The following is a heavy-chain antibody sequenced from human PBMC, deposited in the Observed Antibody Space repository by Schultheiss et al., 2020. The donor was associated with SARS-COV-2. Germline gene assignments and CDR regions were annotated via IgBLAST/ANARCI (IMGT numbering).Heavy chain of an antibody. V-gene: IGHV3-30*01. D-gene: IGHD3-3*01. Sequence: GGSLRLSCAASGFTFSDYAMHWVRQAPGKGLEWVAVISYDGSNKYYADSVKGRFTISRDNSKNTLYLQMNSLRAEDTAVYYCARGYVLRFLEWSFQHWGQGTLVTVSS. J-gene: IGHJ1*01. CDR1: GFTFSDYA. CDR3: ARGYVLRFLEWSFQH. CDR2: ISYDGSNK.